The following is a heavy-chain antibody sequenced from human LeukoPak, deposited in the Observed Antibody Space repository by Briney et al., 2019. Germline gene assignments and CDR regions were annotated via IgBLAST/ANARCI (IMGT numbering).Heavy chain of an antibody. CDR3: ARDHYGDYSYFDY. CDR1: GFTFTSYA. V-gene: IGHV3-23*01. D-gene: IGHD4-17*01. J-gene: IGHJ4*02. CDR2: ISGSGTST. Sequence: GGSLRLSCAASGFTFTSYAMSWVRQAPGKGLEWVSAISGSGTSTYYADSVKGRFTISRDNSKNTLYLQMNSLRAEDTALYYCARDHYGDYSYFDYWGQGTLVTVSS.